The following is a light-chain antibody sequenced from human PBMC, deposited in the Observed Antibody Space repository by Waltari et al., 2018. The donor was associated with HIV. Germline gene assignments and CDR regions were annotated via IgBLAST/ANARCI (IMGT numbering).Light chain of an antibody. Sequence: QSALTQPAAVPGSPGQSTTISCTRPSDDLGLYIFFSWYQKHPDKAPQLIIYGNTNRPSGVSYRFSGSKSDNTASLTISGLQAEDEADYYCSSFATSDTLLFGGGTKLTVL. CDR3: SSFATSDTLL. V-gene: IGLV2-14*01. CDR1: SDDLGLYIF. CDR2: GNT. J-gene: IGLJ2*01.